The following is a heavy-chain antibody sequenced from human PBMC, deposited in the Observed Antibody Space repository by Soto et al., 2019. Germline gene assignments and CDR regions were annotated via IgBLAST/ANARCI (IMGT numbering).Heavy chain of an antibody. Sequence: QVQLQESGPGLVKPSGTLSLTCAVSGGSISNTNYWSWVRQPPGKGLVWIGEIYHSGTTDYNPSPDSRVPLSVAESKDQYSLTLNSVPAAGTVVYYCATEDSTTGTHDSWGQGTLVTVSS. CDR3: ATEDSTTGTHDS. CDR1: GGSISNTNY. CDR2: IYHSGTT. V-gene: IGHV4-4*02. D-gene: IGHD5-18*01. J-gene: IGHJ4*02.